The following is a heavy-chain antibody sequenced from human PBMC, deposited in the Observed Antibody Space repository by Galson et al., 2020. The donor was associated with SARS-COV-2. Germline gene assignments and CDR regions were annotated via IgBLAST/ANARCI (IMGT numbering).Heavy chain of an antibody. D-gene: IGHD6-13*01. Sequence: GESLKISCAASGFTFSGFSMNWVRQAPGKGLEWVSSISSGSSYIYYADSVKGRFTISRDNAKNSLYLQMNSLRADDTAVYFCARAIAAVGCDYWGQGTLGTVSS. CDR2: ISSGSSYI. CDR3: ARAIAAVGCDY. CDR1: GFTFSGFS. J-gene: IGHJ4*02. V-gene: IGHV3-21*01.